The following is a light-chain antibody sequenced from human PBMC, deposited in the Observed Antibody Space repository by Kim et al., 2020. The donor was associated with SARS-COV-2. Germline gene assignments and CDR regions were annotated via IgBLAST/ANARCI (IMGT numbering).Light chain of an antibody. J-gene: IGLJ3*02. V-gene: IGLV2-11*01. CDR2: DVS. CDR3: CSYAGSYTRV. CDR1: SSDVVGYNY. Sequence: QSALTQPRSVSGSPGQSVTISCTGTSSDVVGYNYVSWYQQHPGKAPKFMIYDVSKRPSGVPDRFSGSKSGNTASLTISGLQAEDEADYYCCSYAGSYTRVFGGGTQLTVL.